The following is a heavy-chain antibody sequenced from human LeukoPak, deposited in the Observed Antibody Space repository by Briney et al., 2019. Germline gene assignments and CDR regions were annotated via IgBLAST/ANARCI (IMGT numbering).Heavy chain of an antibody. J-gene: IGHJ6*03. Sequence: PGGSLRLSCAASGFAFSTYSTYFMSWVRQAPGKGLEWVGVISYDGSNRYYADSVKGRFTISRDNSKNTLYLQMNSLRAEDTAVYYCARDLYSSDPYYMDVWGKGTTFTVSS. CDR3: ARDLYSSDPYYMDV. CDR2: ISYDGSNR. CDR1: GFAFSTYS. V-gene: IGHV3-30*03. D-gene: IGHD5-18*01.